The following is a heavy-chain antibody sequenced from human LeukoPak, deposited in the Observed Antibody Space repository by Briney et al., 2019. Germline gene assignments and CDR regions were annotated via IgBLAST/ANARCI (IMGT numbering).Heavy chain of an antibody. D-gene: IGHD6-25*01. V-gene: IGHV3-23*01. CDR1: GFTFRDYA. CDR2: ISFSGTNT. CDR3: AKEVKAATNWFDP. Sequence: GGSLRLSCAASGFTFRDYAMSWVRQAPGKGLEWVSAISFSGTNTYYADSVKGRFTISRDNLKNTLYLQMNSLGAEDTAVYFCAKEVKAATNWFDPWGQGTLVTVSS. J-gene: IGHJ5*02.